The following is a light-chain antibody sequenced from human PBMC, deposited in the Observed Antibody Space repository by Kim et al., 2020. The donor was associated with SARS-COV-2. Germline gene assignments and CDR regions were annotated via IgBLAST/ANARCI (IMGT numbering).Light chain of an antibody. V-gene: IGKV1D-12*01. CDR3: QQVNSFPST. Sequence: ASVGDRVTITCRASQDISSWLAWYQQRPGKAPKLLIHTASSLQSGVTPRFSGSGSGTDFTLTITSLQPEDFATYYCQQVNSFPSTFGQGTRLEIK. CDR2: TAS. J-gene: IGKJ5*01. CDR1: QDISSW.